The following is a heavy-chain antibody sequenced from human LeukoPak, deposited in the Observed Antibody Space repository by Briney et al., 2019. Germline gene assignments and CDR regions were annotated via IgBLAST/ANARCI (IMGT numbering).Heavy chain of an antibody. Sequence: GGSLRLSCAASRFTFSDYYMSWIRQAPGKGLEWVSYISDSSGYTNYADSVKGRFIIARDNAKKTLYLQMDSLRVEDTAVYYCARDEGFEHFQQWGQGTLVTVSS. CDR2: ISDSSGYT. V-gene: IGHV3-11*06. CDR3: ARDEGFEHFQQ. J-gene: IGHJ1*01. CDR1: RFTFSDYY.